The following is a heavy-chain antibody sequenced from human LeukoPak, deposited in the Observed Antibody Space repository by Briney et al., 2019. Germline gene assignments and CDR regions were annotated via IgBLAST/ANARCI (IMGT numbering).Heavy chain of an antibody. CDR2: INSDGSST. CDR3: ARRGIAARQYYYYYMDV. D-gene: IGHD6-6*01. Sequence: GGSLRLSCAASGFTFSSYWMHWVRQAPGKGLVWVSRINSDGSSTSYADSVKGRFTISRDNAKNTLYLQMNSLRAEDTAVYYCARRGIAARQYYYYYMDVWGKGTTVTVSS. V-gene: IGHV3-74*01. J-gene: IGHJ6*03. CDR1: GFTFSSYW.